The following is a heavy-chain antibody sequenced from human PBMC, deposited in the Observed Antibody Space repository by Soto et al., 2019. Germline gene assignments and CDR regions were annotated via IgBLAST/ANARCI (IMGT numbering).Heavy chain of an antibody. CDR1: GFTFSDHY. J-gene: IGHJ4*02. V-gene: IGHV3-72*01. D-gene: IGHD3-10*01. CDR2: TKNKANSYTT. CDR3: VRVALSGSGIRLFDY. Sequence: EVQLEESGGGLVQPGGSLRLSCAASGFTFSDHYMDWVRQAPGKGLEWVGRTKNKANSYTTEYAASVKGRCTISRDDSKTSLHLQMKSLKAEDTAMYYCVRVALSGSGIRLFDYRGQGTLVTVSS.